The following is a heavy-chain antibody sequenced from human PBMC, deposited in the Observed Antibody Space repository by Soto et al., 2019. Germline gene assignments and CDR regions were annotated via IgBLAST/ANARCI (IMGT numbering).Heavy chain of an antibody. J-gene: IGHJ4*02. CDR3: ARHYPYYSDSSGNLDY. CDR1: GYTFTDYY. D-gene: IGHD3-22*01. CDR2: INPNSGGT. V-gene: IGHV1-2*02. Sequence: VSVKMVCRASGYTFTDYYMHLVCQAPGQGLEWMGWINPNSGGTNYAQKFEGGATMTRDTSISTAYMELIGLRSDDTPMYYCARHYPYYSDSSGNLDYWGQGTLVAVSS.